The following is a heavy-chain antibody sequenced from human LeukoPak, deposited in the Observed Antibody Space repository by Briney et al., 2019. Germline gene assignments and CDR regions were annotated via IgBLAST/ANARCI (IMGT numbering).Heavy chain of an antibody. CDR2: ISGSGDTT. J-gene: IGHJ4*02. D-gene: IGHD6-19*01. CDR3: AKDYSSSF. V-gene: IGHV3-23*01. Sequence: GGSLRLSCSASGFTFSTYWMSWVRQAPGKGLEWVAGISGSGDTTYYAESVKGRFTISRDNSKNMLYLQMRSLRAEDTAIYYCAKDYSSSFWGQGTLVTVSS. CDR1: GFTFSTYW.